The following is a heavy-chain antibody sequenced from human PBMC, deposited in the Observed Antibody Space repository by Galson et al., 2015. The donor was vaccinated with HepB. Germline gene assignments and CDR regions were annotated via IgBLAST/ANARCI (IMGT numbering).Heavy chain of an antibody. Sequence: ETLSLTCAVYGGSFSGYYWSWIRQPPGKGLEGIGEINHSGSTNYNPSLKSRVTISVDTSKNQFSLKLSSVTAADTAVYYCARGRGIAVAGTQYFQHWGQGSLVTVSS. CDR3: ARGRGIAVAGTQYFQH. V-gene: IGHV4-34*01. CDR1: GGSFSGYY. J-gene: IGHJ1*01. D-gene: IGHD6-19*01. CDR2: INHSGST.